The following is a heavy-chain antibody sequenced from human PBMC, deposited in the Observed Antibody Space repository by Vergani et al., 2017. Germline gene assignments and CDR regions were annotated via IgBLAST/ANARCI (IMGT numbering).Heavy chain of an antibody. J-gene: IGHJ6*02. Sequence: QVQLQESGPGLVKPSETLSLTCAVSGYSISSGYYWGWIRQPPGKGLGWIGSIYHSGSTYYNPSLKSRVTISVDTSKNQFSLKLSSVTAADTAVYYCARLGITMVRGLYYYYGMDVWGQGTTVTVSS. CDR2: IYHSGST. CDR1: GYSISSGYY. D-gene: IGHD3-10*01. CDR3: ARLGITMVRGLYYYYGMDV. V-gene: IGHV4-38-2*01.